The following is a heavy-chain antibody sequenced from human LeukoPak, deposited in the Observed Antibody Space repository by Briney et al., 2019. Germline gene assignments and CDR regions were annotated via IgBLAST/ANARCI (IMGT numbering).Heavy chain of an antibody. Sequence: SETLSLTCAVYGGSFSGYYWSWIRQPPGKGLEWIGEINHSGSTNYNPSLKSRVTISVDTSKDQFSLKLSSVTAADTAVYYCARGRTTGLDYWGQGTLVTVSS. J-gene: IGHJ4*02. CDR3: ARGRTTGLDY. CDR2: INHSGST. CDR1: GGSFSGYY. V-gene: IGHV4-34*01. D-gene: IGHD4-17*01.